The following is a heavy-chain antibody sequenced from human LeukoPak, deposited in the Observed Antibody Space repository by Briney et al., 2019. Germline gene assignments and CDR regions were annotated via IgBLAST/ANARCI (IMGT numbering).Heavy chain of an antibody. D-gene: IGHD2-2*01. CDR2: IIPIFGTA. J-gene: IGHJ4*02. Sequence: GASVKVSCKASGGTFSSYAISWVRQAPGQGLGWMGGIIPIFGTANYAQKFQGRVTITADESTSTAYMELSSLRSEDTAVYYCARDAGYCSSISCLGVHDYWGQGTLVTVSS. V-gene: IGHV1-69*13. CDR1: GGTFSSYA. CDR3: ARDAGYCSSISCLGVHDY.